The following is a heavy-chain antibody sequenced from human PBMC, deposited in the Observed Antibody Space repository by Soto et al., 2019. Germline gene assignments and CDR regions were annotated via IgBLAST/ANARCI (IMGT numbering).Heavy chain of an antibody. J-gene: IGHJ6*03. Sequence: GGSLRLSCAASGFTFSSYAMSWVRQAPGKGLEWVSAISGSGGSTYYADSVKGRFTISRDNSKNTLYLQMNSLRAEDTAVYYCAKVPSGVQLERRPPGYYYYMDVWGKGTTVTVSS. D-gene: IGHD1-1*01. V-gene: IGHV3-23*01. CDR1: GFTFSSYA. CDR3: AKVPSGVQLERRPPGYYYYMDV. CDR2: ISGSGGST.